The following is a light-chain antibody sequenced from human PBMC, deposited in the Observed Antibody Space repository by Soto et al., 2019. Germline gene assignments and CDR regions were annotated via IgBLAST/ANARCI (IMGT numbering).Light chain of an antibody. CDR2: DAS. J-gene: IGKJ4*01. Sequence: DIQITQSPSTLSASVGDRVTITCRASQSITSWLAWYQQKPGKAPNLLIYDASSLQSGVPSRFSGSGSGTDFTLTISSLQPEDFATYYCQQSYSTPLTFGGGTKVDIK. V-gene: IGKV1-39*01. CDR1: QSITSW. CDR3: QQSYSTPLT.